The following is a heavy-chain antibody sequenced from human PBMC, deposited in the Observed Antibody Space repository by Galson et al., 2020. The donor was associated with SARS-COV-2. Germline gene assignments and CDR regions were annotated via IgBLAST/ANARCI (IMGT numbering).Heavy chain of an antibody. CDR2: IYYTGST. CDR3: ARGDYSSSHFPYYYMDV. J-gene: IGHJ6*03. V-gene: IGHV4-59*01. D-gene: IGHD6-13*01. CDR1: GGSIASYY. Sequence: SETLSLTCTVSGGSIASYYGSWIRQPPGKGLEWIGYIYYTGSTKYNPSLRSRVTMTVDASTNQFSLNLSSVTAADTAVYYCARGDYSSSHFPYYYMDVWGKGTTVIVSS.